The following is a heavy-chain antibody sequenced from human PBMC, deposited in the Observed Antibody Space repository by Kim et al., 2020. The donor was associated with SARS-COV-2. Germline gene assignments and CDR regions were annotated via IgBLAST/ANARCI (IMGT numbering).Heavy chain of an antibody. D-gene: IGHD3-10*01. CDR2: IYNSGST. V-gene: IGHV4-30-4*01. CDR1: GGSISSGDYY. CDR3: ARDGGITMVRGVIDGMDV. J-gene: IGHJ6*02. Sequence: SETLSLTCTVSGGSISSGDYYWSWIRQPPGKGLEWIGYIYNSGSTYYNPFLKRRVTILVDTPKNQFPLQLSFVTAADTAVYYCARDGGITMVRGVIDGMDVWGPGTTVTVSS.